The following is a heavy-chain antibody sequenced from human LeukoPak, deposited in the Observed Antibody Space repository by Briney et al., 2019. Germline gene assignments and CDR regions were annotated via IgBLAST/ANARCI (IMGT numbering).Heavy chain of an antibody. CDR2: ISYDGSNK. Sequence: PGGSLRLSCAASGFTFSSYAMHWVRQAPGKGLEWVAVISYDGSNKYYADSVKGRFTISRDNSKNTLYLQMNSLRAEDTAVYYCATSWQVLDYWGQGTLVTVSS. V-gene: IGHV3-30-3*01. CDR1: GFTFSSYA. D-gene: IGHD6-19*01. CDR3: ATSWQVLDY. J-gene: IGHJ4*02.